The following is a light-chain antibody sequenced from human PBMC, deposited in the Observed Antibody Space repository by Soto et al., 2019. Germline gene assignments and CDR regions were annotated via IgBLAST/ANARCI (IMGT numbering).Light chain of an antibody. V-gene: IGLV2-23*01. CDR3: FSYAGNRV. J-gene: IGLJ3*02. CDR1: SSDVGSYNL. Sequence: QSALTQPASVSGSPGQSITISCTGTSSDVGSYNLVSWYQQHPGKAPKLMIYEGSKRPSGVSNRFSGSKSGNTASLTISGLQAEDEADYLCFSYAGNRVFGGGTKLTVL. CDR2: EGS.